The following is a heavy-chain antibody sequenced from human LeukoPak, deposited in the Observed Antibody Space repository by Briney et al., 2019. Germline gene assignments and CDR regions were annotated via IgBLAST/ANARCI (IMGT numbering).Heavy chain of an antibody. CDR2: ISYDGSNK. CDR1: GFTFSSYG. D-gene: IGHD4-17*01. V-gene: IGHV3-30*19. Sequence: GRSLRLSRAAFGFTFSSYGMHWVRQAPGKGLEWVAVISYDGSNKYYADSVKGRFTISRDNSKNTLYLQMNSLRAEDTAVYYCAREYGDSPNWFDPWGQGTLVTVSS. J-gene: IGHJ5*02. CDR3: AREYGDSPNWFDP.